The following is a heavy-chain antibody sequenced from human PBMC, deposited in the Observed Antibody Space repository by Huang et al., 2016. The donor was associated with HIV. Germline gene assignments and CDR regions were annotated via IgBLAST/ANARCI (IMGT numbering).Heavy chain of an antibody. V-gene: IGHV1-18*04. Sequence: SCRASGYTFISYGITWVRQAPGQGVEWMGWISPSYGYTNYAQQFQGRVTMTTDTSTNTVYMEVRSLRSDDTAVYYCARDLGTTVVPDGMDVWGQGTTVTVSS. CDR3: ARDLGTTVVPDGMDV. J-gene: IGHJ6*02. CDR2: ISPSYGYT. D-gene: IGHD4-17*01. CDR1: GYTFISYG.